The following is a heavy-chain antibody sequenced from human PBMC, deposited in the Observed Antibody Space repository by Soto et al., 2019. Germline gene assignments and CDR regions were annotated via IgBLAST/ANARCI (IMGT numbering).Heavy chain of an antibody. CDR2: IYYSGST. CDR1: GGSISSSSYY. Sequence: SETLSLTCTVSGGSISSSSYYWGWIRQPPGKGLEWIGSIYYSGSTYYNPSLKSRVTISVDTSKNQFSLKLSSVTAADTAVYYCAQTGGPSIDYGDYVEVGGVYGMDVWGQGTTVTVSS. V-gene: IGHV4-39*01. J-gene: IGHJ6*02. D-gene: IGHD4-17*01. CDR3: AQTGGPSIDYGDYVEVGGVYGMDV.